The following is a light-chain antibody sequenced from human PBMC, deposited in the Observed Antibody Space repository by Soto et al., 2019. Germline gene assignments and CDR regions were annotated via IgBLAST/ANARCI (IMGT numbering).Light chain of an antibody. CDR1: QSVSSN. J-gene: IGKJ1*01. CDR3: QQYNNWWT. V-gene: IGKV3-15*01. Sequence: EIVMTQSPATLSLSPGERATLSCRASQSVSSNFAWYQQKPGQAPRLPIYGASTRATGIPARLSGSGSGTEFTLTISSMQSEDFAVYYCQQYNNWWTFGQGTKVDIK. CDR2: GAS.